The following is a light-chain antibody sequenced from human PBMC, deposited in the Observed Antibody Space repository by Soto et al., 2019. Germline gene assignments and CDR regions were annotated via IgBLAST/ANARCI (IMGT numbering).Light chain of an antibody. CDR2: GTS. CDR1: QSISNNH. Sequence: EVVLTHSPGTLSLSPGERVTLSCRASQSISNNHLAWYQQKPGQAPRLLIHGTSNRATGIPDRFSGSGSGTDFTLTFSRLEPEDFEVYYCEYYGTSITFGGGTKVDIK. V-gene: IGKV3-20*01. CDR3: EYYGTSIT. J-gene: IGKJ4*01.